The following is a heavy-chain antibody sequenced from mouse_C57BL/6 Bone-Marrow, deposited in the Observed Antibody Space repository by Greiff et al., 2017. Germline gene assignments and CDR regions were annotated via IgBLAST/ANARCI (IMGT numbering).Heavy chain of an antibody. D-gene: IGHD2-3*01. V-gene: IGHV1-82*01. CDR1: GYAFSSSW. Sequence: VQLQQSGPELVKPGASVKISCKASGYAFSSSWMNWVKQRPGKGLEWIGRIYPGDGDTNYNGKFKGKATLTADKSSSTAYMQLSRLTSEDSAVYFCARKVYDGYYGVAYWGQGTLVTVSA. CDR3: ARKVYDGYYGVAY. CDR2: IYPGDGDT. J-gene: IGHJ3*01.